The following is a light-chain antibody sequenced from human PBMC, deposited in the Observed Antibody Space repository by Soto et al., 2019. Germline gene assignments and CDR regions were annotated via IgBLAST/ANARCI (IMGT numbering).Light chain of an antibody. V-gene: IGLV2-11*01. Sequence: QSALTQPRSVSGSPGQSVTISCTGTSRDVGGYNYVSWYQQHPGKAPKLMIYDVSKRPSGVPDRFSGSKSGNTASLTISGLQAEDEADYYCCSYAGSYTNYVFGTGTKLTVL. CDR1: SRDVGGYNY. J-gene: IGLJ1*01. CDR3: CSYAGSYTNYV. CDR2: DVS.